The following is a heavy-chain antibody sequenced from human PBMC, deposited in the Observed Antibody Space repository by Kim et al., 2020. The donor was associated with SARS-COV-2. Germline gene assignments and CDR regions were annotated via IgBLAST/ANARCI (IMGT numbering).Heavy chain of an antibody. Sequence: GGSLRLSCAASGFTFSSYAMSWVRQAPGKGLEWVSAISGSGGSTYYADSVKGRFTISRDNSKNTLYLQMNSLRAEDTAVYYCAKWSDVVVVAATPGHDAFDIWGQGTMVTVSS. CDR3: AKWSDVVVVAATPGHDAFDI. D-gene: IGHD2-15*01. J-gene: IGHJ3*02. V-gene: IGHV3-23*01. CDR1: GFTFSSYA. CDR2: ISGSGGST.